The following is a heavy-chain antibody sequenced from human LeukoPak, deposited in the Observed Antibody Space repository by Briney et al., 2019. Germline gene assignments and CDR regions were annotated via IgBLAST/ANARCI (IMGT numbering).Heavy chain of an antibody. J-gene: IGHJ3*02. V-gene: IGHV4-39*07. CDR3: AREGYYDSSGYPSGNI. D-gene: IGHD3-22*01. CDR2: IYYSGST. Sequence: SETLSLTCTVSGGSISSSSYYWGWIHQPPGKGLEWIGSIYYSGSTYYNPSLKSRVTISVDTSKNQFSLKLSSVTAADTAVYYCAREGYYDSSGYPSGNIWGQGTMVTVSS. CDR1: GGSISSSSYY.